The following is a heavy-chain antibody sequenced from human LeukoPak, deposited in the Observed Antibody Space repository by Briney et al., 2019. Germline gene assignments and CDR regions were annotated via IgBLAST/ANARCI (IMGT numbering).Heavy chain of an antibody. CDR2: INPNSGVT. J-gene: IGHJ4*02. CDR1: GYTLTGFY. Sequence: ASVNVSCKASGYTLTGFYMHWVRQAPGQGLEWMGWINPNSGVTNYAQKFQGRVTMTRDTSISTVYMELSRLRSDDTAVYYCARQGALVKGIDYWGQGTLVTVSS. D-gene: IGHD6-13*01. CDR3: ARQGALVKGIDY. V-gene: IGHV1-2*02.